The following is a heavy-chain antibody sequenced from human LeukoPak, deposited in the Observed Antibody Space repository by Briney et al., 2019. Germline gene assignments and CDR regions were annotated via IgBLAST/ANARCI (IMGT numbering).Heavy chain of an antibody. CDR1: GGAISSDY. D-gene: IGHD6-6*01. Sequence: SETLSLTCTVSGGAISSDYWSWIRQPPGKGLEWSGYIYYSGSTNYNPSLKSRVTISVDTSKNQFSLKLSSVTAADTAVYYCARAYSSYTPSDYWGQGTLVTVSS. CDR3: ARAYSSYTPSDY. CDR2: IYYSGST. V-gene: IGHV4-59*01. J-gene: IGHJ4*02.